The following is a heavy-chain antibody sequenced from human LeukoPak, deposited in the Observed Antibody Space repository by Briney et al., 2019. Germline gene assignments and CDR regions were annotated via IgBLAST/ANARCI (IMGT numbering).Heavy chain of an antibody. V-gene: IGHV3-23*01. J-gene: IGHJ4*02. CDR1: GFTFSSHA. CDR3: AKEGRLSIVVVPADLDY. D-gene: IGHD2-2*01. Sequence: GGSLRLSCAAAGFTFSSHAMSWVRQAPGKGLEWVSAISGSDGSTYYADSVKGRFTISRDNSKNTLYLQMNSLRAEDTAVYYCAKEGRLSIVVVPADLDYWGQGTLVTVSS. CDR2: ISGSDGST.